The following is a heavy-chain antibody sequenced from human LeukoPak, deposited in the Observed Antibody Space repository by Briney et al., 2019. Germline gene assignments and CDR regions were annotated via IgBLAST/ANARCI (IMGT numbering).Heavy chain of an antibody. CDR2: IYSGGST. Sequence: GGSLRLSCAASGFTVSSNYMSWVRQAPGKGLEGVSVIYSGGSTYYADSVKGRFTISRDNSKNTLYLQMNSLRAEDTAVYYCARVGFGGDYYDYWGQGTLVTVSS. CDR3: ARVGFGGDYYDY. V-gene: IGHV3-53*01. J-gene: IGHJ4*02. CDR1: GFTVSSNY. D-gene: IGHD3-16*01.